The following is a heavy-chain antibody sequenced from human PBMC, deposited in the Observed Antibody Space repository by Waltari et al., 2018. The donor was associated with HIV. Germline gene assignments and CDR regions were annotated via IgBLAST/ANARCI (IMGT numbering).Heavy chain of an antibody. CDR1: GFPFSSYS. CDR2: ISSSSSYI. D-gene: IGHD4-4*01. V-gene: IGHV3-21*01. Sequence: EVQLVESGGGLVKPGGSLRLSCAASGFPFSSYSMNWVRQAPGKGLEWVSSISSSSSYIYYADSVKGRFTISRDNAKNSLYLQMNSLRAEDTAVYYCARRTTVTTSDYWGQGTLVTVSS. J-gene: IGHJ4*02. CDR3: ARRTTVTTSDY.